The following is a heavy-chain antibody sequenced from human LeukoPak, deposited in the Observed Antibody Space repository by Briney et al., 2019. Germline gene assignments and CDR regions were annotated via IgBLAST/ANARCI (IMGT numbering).Heavy chain of an antibody. CDR3: ARGKYYYDSTGYYPGGDY. J-gene: IGHJ4*02. D-gene: IGHD3-22*01. V-gene: IGHV3-21*01. CDR1: GFTFSSYS. Sequence: GGSLRLSCAASGFTFSSYSMNWVRQAPGKGLGWVSSISSSSSYIYYADSVKGRFTISRVNAKNSLYLQMNSLRAEDTAVYYCARGKYYYDSTGYYPGGDYWGQGTLVTVSS. CDR2: ISSSSSYI.